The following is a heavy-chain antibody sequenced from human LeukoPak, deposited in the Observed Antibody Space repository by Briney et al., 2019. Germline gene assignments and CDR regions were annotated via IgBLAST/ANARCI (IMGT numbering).Heavy chain of an antibody. CDR2: ISGSGGNT. CDR3: AKVRGNLRANYFDY. V-gene: IGHV3-23*01. D-gene: IGHD1-14*01. Sequence: GGSLRLSCAASGFTFSSYAMNWVRQAPGKGLEWVSGISGSGGNTYYADSVKGRFTISRDNSKSTLYLQMNSLRAEDTAVYYCAKVRGNLRANYFDYWGQGTLVTVSS. J-gene: IGHJ4*02. CDR1: GFTFSSYA.